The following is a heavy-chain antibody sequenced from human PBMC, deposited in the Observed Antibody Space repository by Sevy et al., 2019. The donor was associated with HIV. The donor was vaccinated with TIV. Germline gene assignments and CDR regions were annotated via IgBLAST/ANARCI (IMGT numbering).Heavy chain of an antibody. V-gene: IGHV4-38-2*01. D-gene: IGHD3-10*01. CDR1: GQSINSGYY. Sequence: SETLSLICAVSGQSINSGYYWGWIRQPPGKGLEWIGSFFQTVTYYNPSLKSRVALSVDASKNQFSLKLISVTAADTAVYFCVKSWFGELSPFYWGQGTLVTVSS. CDR2: FFQTVT. J-gene: IGHJ4*02. CDR3: VKSWFGELSPFY.